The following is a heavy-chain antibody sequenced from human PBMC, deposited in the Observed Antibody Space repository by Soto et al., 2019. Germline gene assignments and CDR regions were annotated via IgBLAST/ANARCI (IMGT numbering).Heavy chain of an antibody. J-gene: IGHJ6*03. V-gene: IGHV4-39*01. CDR1: GGSISSSSYY. D-gene: IGHD3-3*01. CDR3: ARKGYDFWSGYGRYYYYYMDV. Sequence: SETLSLTCTVSGGSISSSSYYWGWIRQPPGKGLEWIGSIYYSGSTYYNPSLKSRVTISVDTSKNQFSLKLSSVTAADTAVYYCARKGYDFWSGYGRYYYYYMDVWGKGTTVTVSS. CDR2: IYYSGST.